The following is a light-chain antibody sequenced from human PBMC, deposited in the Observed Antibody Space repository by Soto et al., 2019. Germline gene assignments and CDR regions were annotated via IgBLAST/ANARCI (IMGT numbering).Light chain of an antibody. CDR1: QDINKY. J-gene: IGKJ5*01. V-gene: IGKV1-9*01. Sequence: DIQLTQSPSFLSASVGDGVTITCRASQDINKYLAWYQQKPGEAGKLLIYFVYTLQSGVTSSFSGSGSGTEFTLTISDLQPEDFATYYCQHLTAYPITFGQGTRLDIK. CDR3: QHLTAYPIT. CDR2: FVY.